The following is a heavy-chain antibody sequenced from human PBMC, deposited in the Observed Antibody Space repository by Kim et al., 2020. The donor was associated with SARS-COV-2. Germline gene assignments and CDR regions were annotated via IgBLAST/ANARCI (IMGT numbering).Heavy chain of an antibody. D-gene: IGHD2-15*01. J-gene: IGHJ4*02. V-gene: IGHV3-23*01. CDR1: GFTFTGSA. CDR3: AKGCDNTCYRPAY. Sequence: GGSLRLSCAASGFTFTGSAMTWVRQAPGKGLEWVAGISGSGDSTYYADSVKGRFTISRDDSKNNLYLQMNSLRAEDTAVYYCAKGCDNTCYRPAYWGQGTLVTVSS. CDR2: ISGSGDST.